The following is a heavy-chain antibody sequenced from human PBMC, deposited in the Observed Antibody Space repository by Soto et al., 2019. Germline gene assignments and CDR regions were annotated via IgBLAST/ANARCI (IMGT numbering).Heavy chain of an antibody. CDR3: ERDIAVAGIRYNWFDP. CDR1: GYTFTSYG. CDR2: ISAYNGNT. V-gene: IGHV1-18*01. Sequence: QVQLVQSGAEVKKPGASVKVSCKASGYTFTSYGISWVRQAPGQGLEWMGWISAYNGNTNYAQKLQGRVTMTTDTSTSTADMELRSLRSDDTAVYYCERDIAVAGIRYNWFDPWGQGTLVTVSS. D-gene: IGHD6-19*01. J-gene: IGHJ5*02.